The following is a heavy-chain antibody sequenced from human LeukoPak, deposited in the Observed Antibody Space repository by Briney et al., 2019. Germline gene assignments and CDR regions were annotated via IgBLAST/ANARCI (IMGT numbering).Heavy chain of an antibody. Sequence: GGSLRLSCAASGFTFTSYAMHWVRQAPGQRLEWMGWINAGNGNTKYSQKFQGRVTITRDTSASTAYMELSSLRSEDTAVYYCARDIAMVGYYFDYWGQGTLVTVSS. V-gene: IGHV1-3*01. J-gene: IGHJ4*02. CDR1: GFTFTSYA. CDR2: INAGNGNT. D-gene: IGHD3-10*02. CDR3: ARDIAMVGYYFDY.